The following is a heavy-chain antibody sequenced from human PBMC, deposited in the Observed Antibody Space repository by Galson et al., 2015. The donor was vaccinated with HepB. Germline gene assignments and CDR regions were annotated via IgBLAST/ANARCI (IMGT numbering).Heavy chain of an antibody. J-gene: IGHJ4*02. Sequence: SLRLSCAASGFTFGSNVMARVRQVPGEGLEWVSAIGGRSDYTYYADSVKGRFTISRDNSKNTLYLQMNSLRGGDTAVYFFLKECVSRHSLTFDFWGQGALVTVSS. CDR1: GFTFGSNV. CDR3: LKECVSRHSLTFDF. V-gene: IGHV3-23*01. CDR2: IGGRSDYT. D-gene: IGHD1-26*01.